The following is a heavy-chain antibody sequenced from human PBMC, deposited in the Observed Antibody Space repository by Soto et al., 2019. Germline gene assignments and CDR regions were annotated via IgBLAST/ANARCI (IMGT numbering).Heavy chain of an antibody. Sequence: SLTCTVSGGSISSGDHYWTWLRQPPGKGLEWIGYIYYSGSTYYNPSLKSRVAISVDTSKNQFSLTLTSVTAADTAVYYCAREEALIVVPTGGIDYSFDYWGQGTLVTVSS. V-gene: IGHV4-30-4*01. CDR1: GGSISSGDHY. D-gene: IGHD3-22*01. CDR3: AREEALIVVPTGGIDYSFDY. J-gene: IGHJ4*02. CDR2: IYYSGST.